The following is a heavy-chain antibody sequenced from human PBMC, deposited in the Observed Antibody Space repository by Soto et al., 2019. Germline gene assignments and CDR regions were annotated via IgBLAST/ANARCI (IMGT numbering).Heavy chain of an antibody. CDR1: GFIFSGTT. CDR2: IRGRADNYAT. CDR3: TRAPDGNNADY. Sequence: EVQLVESGGDLVQPGGSLKLSCAASGFIFSGTTIHWVRQASGEGLEWVGRIRGRADNYATGYAASVKGRFTISRDDSKKTAYLQMNSLNTEDTAVYFCTRAPDGNNADYWGQGTLVTVSS. J-gene: IGHJ4*02. D-gene: IGHD6-13*01. V-gene: IGHV3-73*02.